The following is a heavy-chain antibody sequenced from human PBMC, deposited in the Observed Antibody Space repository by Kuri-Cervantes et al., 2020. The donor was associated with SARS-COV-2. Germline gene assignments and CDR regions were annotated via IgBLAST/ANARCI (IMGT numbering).Heavy chain of an antibody. Sequence: GSLRLSCAVYGGSFSGYYWSWIRQPPGKGLEWIGEINHSGSTNYNPSLKSRVTISVDTSKNQFSQKLSSVTAADTAVYYCARSAVRMVRGVIHYWGQGTLVTVSS. V-gene: IGHV4-34*01. D-gene: IGHD3-10*01. CDR2: INHSGST. CDR1: GGSFSGYY. CDR3: ARSAVRMVRGVIHY. J-gene: IGHJ4*02.